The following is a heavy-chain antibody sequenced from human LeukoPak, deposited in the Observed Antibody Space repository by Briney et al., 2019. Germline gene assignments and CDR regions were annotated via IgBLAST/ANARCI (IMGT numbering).Heavy chain of an antibody. CDR3: ARGGEGYNDDAFEV. D-gene: IGHD5-24*01. Sequence: SETLSLTSTVSGDSIRSHYCAWIRQSPGKGLEWIGHIYNSATTDYNPSFKSRVTISLDTSKKQFTLKMTSVTALDSAVYYCARGGEGYNDDAFEVWGLGTAVTVSS. J-gene: IGHJ3*01. CDR1: GDSIRSHY. CDR2: IYNSATT. V-gene: IGHV4-59*11.